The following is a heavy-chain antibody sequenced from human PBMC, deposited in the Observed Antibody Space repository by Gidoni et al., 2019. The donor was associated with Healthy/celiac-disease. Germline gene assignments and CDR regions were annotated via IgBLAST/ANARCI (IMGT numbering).Heavy chain of an antibody. CDR3: AILTYSSSQSLFDY. V-gene: IGHV1-2*02. Sequence: QVQLVQSGAEVTKPGASVQVSCKASGYTFTGYYMHWVRQAHGQGLEWMGWINPNSGGTNYAQKFQGRVTMTRDTSISTAYMERSRLRSDDTAAYYCAILTYSSSQSLFDYWGQGTLVTVSS. CDR1: GYTFTGYY. CDR2: INPNSGGT. D-gene: IGHD6-13*01. J-gene: IGHJ4*02.